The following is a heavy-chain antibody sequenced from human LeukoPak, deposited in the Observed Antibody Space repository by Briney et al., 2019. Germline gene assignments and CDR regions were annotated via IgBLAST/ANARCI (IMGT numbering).Heavy chain of an antibody. Sequence: GGSLRLSCAASGFTFSSYGMHWVRQAPGKGLEWVAFIRYDGSNKYYADSVKGRFTISRDNSKNTLYLQMNSLRAEDTAVYYCAKDLPDSSSDAFDIWGQGTMVTVSS. CDR2: IRYDGSNK. CDR1: GFTFSSYG. V-gene: IGHV3-30*02. D-gene: IGHD3-22*01. J-gene: IGHJ3*02. CDR3: AKDLPDSSSDAFDI.